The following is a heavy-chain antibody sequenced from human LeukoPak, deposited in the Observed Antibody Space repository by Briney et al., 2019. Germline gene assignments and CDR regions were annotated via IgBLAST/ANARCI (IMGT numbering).Heavy chain of an antibody. CDR2: IYPGDSDT. Sequence: GESLKISCKGSGYRFSSYWIVWVRQLPGKGLEWMGIIYPGDSDTRYSPSFQGQVTVSADKSISTAYLQWSSLKASDTAMYYCAIYDTPAAPSPLDYWGRGTLVTVSS. D-gene: IGHD5/OR15-5a*01. CDR1: GYRFSSYW. V-gene: IGHV5-51*01. CDR3: AIYDTPAAPSPLDY. J-gene: IGHJ4*02.